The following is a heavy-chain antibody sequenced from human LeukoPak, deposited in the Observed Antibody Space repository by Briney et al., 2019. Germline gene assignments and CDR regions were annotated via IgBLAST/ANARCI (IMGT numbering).Heavy chain of an antibody. V-gene: IGHV1-8*01. CDR3: ARGLVRDY. CDR1: GYTFTSYD. J-gene: IGHJ4*02. CDR2: LNPNSGYT. Sequence: WASVKVSCKASGYTFTSYDINWVRQATGQGLEWMGWLNPNSGYTGYAQKFQGRVTMTRNTSISTTYMELSSLRSQDTAVYYCARGLVRDYWGQGTLVIVSS. D-gene: IGHD6-13*01.